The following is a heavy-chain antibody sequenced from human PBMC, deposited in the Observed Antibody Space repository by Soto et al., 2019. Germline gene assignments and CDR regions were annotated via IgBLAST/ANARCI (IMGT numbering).Heavy chain of an antibody. D-gene: IGHD3-10*01. CDR3: ARSVRSGSFPYYYYAMDL. CDR1: GFTSSNYW. Sequence: GGSLRLSCAASGFTSSNYWMHWVRQAPGKGLVWVSRIKSDGSSTSYADSVKGRFTISRDNAKNTLDLQMHGLRAEDMAVYYCARSVRSGSFPYYYYAMDLWGQGTSVTVSS. CDR2: IKSDGSST. V-gene: IGHV3-74*01. J-gene: IGHJ6*02.